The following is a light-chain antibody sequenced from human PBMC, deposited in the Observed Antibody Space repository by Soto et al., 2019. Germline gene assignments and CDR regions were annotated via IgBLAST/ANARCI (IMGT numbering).Light chain of an antibody. Sequence: QSALTQPASVSGSPGQSITISCTGTSRDVGGYNYVSWYQQHPGKAPKLMIYEVSNRPSGVSHRFSGSKSGNTASLTISGLHVEHEADHYCSSYTTSRTRDHVVFGGGTKLTVL. CDR1: SRDVGGYNY. V-gene: IGLV2-14*01. J-gene: IGLJ2*01. CDR3: SSYTTSRTRDHVV. CDR2: EVS.